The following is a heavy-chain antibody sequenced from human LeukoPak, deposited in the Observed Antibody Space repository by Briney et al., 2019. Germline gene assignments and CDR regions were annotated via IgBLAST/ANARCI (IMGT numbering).Heavy chain of an antibody. V-gene: IGHV3-23*01. D-gene: IGHD1-26*01. J-gene: IGHJ6*02. CDR3: AKSASRYTGSPHGMDV. CDR1: GFTVSSNY. Sequence: GGSLRLSCAASGFTVSSNYMSWVRQAPGKGLGWVSAISGSGGSTYYADSVKGRFTISRDNSKNTLYLQMNSLRAEDTAVYYCAKSASRYTGSPHGMDVWGQGTTVTVSS. CDR2: ISGSGGST.